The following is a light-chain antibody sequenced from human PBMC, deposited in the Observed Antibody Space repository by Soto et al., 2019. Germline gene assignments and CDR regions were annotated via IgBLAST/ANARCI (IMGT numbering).Light chain of an antibody. CDR1: QSVNTY. Sequence: DIQMTQSPSSLSASVGDRVTITCRASQSVNTYLHWYQQKAGQAPKLLIYAASNLQSGVPSRFSGRGSGTEFSLTISSLQPDDFATYYCQQYQSFSLTFGGGTKVDIK. CDR2: AAS. V-gene: IGKV1-39*01. CDR3: QQYQSFSLT. J-gene: IGKJ4*01.